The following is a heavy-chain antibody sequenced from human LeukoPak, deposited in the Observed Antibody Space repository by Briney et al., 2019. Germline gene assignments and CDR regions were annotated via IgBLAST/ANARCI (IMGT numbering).Heavy chain of an antibody. CDR1: GFTFSIYA. CDR3: ARDRPNYYGSDGHYYRRDGDY. CDR2: ITSRGEST. V-gene: IGHV3-23*01. Sequence: GGSLRLSCAASGFTFSIYAMSWVRQAPGKGLQWVSSITSRGESTWYVDSVKGRFTITGDNSENTLYLQMHSLRAEDTAVYYCARDRPNYYGSDGHYYRRDGDYWGRGTLVSVSS. D-gene: IGHD3-22*01. J-gene: IGHJ4*02.